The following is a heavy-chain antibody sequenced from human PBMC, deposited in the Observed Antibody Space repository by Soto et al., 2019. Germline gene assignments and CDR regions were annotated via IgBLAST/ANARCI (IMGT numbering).Heavy chain of an antibody. CDR2: IYYSGST. Sequence: SETLSLTCTVSGGSISSYYWSWIRQPPGKGLEWIGYIYYSGSTNYNPSLKSRVTISVDTSKNQFSLKLSSVTAADTAVYYCARDYDIWGMDVWGQGTTVTLSS. CDR3: ARDYDIWGMDV. J-gene: IGHJ6*02. CDR1: GGSISSYY. D-gene: IGHD3-9*01. V-gene: IGHV4-59*01.